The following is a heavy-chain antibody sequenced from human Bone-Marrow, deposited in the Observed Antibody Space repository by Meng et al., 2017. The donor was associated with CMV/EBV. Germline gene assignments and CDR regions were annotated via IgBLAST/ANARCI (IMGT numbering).Heavy chain of an antibody. J-gene: IGHJ6*02. Sequence: GESLKISCAASGFTVSSNYMSWVRQAPGKGLEWVAFISYDGSNKNYADSVKGRFTISRDNSKNTLYLQMNSLRAEDTAVYYCAKGTYYDFWSGYYPGYYYGMDVWGQGTTVTVSS. CDR1: GFTVSSNY. CDR2: ISYDGSNK. D-gene: IGHD3-3*01. V-gene: IGHV3-30*18. CDR3: AKGTYYDFWSGYYPGYYYGMDV.